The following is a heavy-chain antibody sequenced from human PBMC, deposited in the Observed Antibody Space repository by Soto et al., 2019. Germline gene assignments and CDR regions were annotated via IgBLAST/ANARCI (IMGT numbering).Heavy chain of an antibody. D-gene: IGHD3-22*01. CDR3: ERAYDTSGYPYLDY. J-gene: IGHJ4*02. V-gene: IGHV3-33*01. CDR1: GFTLSRYG. CDR2: IWFDGSNK. Sequence: PGGSLRLSCAASGFTLSRYGMHCARQAPGKGLEWVAVIWFDGSNKNYADSVKGRFTVSKDNSKNTLYLHMDGLGAEDTAVYYCERAYDTSGYPYLDYWGQGTLVTVSS.